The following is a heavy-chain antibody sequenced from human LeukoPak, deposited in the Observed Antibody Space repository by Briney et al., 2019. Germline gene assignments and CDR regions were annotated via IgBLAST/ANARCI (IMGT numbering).Heavy chain of an antibody. D-gene: IGHD3-22*01. Sequence: SETLSLTCTVSGGSISSYYWSWIRQPPGKGLEWIAYIYYSGSTNYNPSLKSRVTISVDTSKNQFSLKLSSVTAADTAVYYCAAGSESYDSRGYSYYFDYWGQGTLVTVSS. CDR3: AAGSESYDSRGYSYYFDY. J-gene: IGHJ4*02. V-gene: IGHV4-59*01. CDR2: IYYSGST. CDR1: GGSISSYY.